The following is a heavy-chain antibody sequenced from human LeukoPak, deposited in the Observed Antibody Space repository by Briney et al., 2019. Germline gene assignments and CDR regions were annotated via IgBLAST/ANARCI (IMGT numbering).Heavy chain of an antibody. CDR2: IYYSGST. D-gene: IGHD6-13*01. CDR3: AREQQLTTFYYYGMDV. J-gene: IGHJ6*02. V-gene: IGHV4-39*01. CDR1: GGSISSSSYY. Sequence: PSETLSLTCTVSGGSISSSSYYFGWIRQPPGKWLEWIGSIYYSGSTYYNPSLKSRLTISVDTSKNQFSLKLSSVTAADTAVYYWAREQQLTTFYYYGMDVWGQGTTVTVSS.